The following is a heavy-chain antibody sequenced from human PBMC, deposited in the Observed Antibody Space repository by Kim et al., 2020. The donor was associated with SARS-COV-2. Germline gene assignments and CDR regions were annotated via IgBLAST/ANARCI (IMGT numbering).Heavy chain of an antibody. J-gene: IGHJ4*02. V-gene: IGHV3-11*06. Sequence: AASVKGRFTISRDNAKNSLYLQMNSLRAEDTAVYFCARDESCTGGSCYLRWGQGTLVTVSS. D-gene: IGHD2-15*01. CDR3: ARDESCTGGSCYLR.